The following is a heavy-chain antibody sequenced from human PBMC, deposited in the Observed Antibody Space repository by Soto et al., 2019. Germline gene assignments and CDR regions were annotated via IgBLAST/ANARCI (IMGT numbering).Heavy chain of an antibody. V-gene: IGHV4-34*01. CDR1: GGSFSGYY. Sequence: PSETLSLTCAVYGGSFSGYYWSWIRQPPGKGLEWIGEINHSGSTNYNPSLKSRVTISVDTSKNQFSLKLSSVTAADTAVYYCARLHHIKRPGWPYRGGYYSGMVVSGPGATVTVSS. D-gene: IGHD2-15*01. J-gene: IGHJ6*01. CDR2: INHSGST. CDR3: ARLHHIKRPGWPYRGGYYSGMVV.